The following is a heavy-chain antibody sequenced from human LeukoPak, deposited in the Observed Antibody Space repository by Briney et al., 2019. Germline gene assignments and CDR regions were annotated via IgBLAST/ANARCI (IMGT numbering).Heavy chain of an antibody. J-gene: IGHJ4*02. V-gene: IGHV3-23*01. Sequence: PGGSLRLSCAASEFTFSDYAMSWVRQAPGKGLEWVSGLNEDGSTTFYADSVQGRFIISRDNSQNKLYLQMSSLRAEDTAVYYCVKDYPRIGVTGTTSFFDYWGQGTLVTVSS. CDR2: LNEDGSTT. D-gene: IGHD1-7*01. CDR1: EFTFSDYA. CDR3: VKDYPRIGVTGTTSFFDY.